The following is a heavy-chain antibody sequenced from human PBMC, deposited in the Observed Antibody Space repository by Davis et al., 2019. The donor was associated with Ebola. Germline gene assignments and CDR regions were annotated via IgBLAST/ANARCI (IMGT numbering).Heavy chain of an antibody. CDR2: INWNGGST. D-gene: IGHD2-15*01. CDR1: EFSFGNYV. J-gene: IGHJ6*02. CDR3: ARERVTCGGGSCYYSGLDV. V-gene: IGHV3-20*04. Sequence: PGGSLRLSCAASEFSFGNYVMTWVRQAPGKGLEWVSGINWNGGSTGYADSVKGRFAISRDNAKNSLFLQIDSLGAEDTAVYYCARERVTCGGGSCYYSGLDVWGQGTTVTVSS.